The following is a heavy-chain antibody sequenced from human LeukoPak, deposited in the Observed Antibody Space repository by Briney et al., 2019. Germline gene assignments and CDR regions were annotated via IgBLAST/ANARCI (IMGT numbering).Heavy chain of an antibody. CDR2: ITSTSSYT. Sequence: SGGSLRLSCAASGFTFSDYYMTWIRQAPGMGPEWVSYITSTSSYTNYADSVKGRFTISRDNAKNSLYLQMNSLRAEDTAVYYCASHQEWQLPSGFDIWGQGTMVTVSS. J-gene: IGHJ3*02. D-gene: IGHD2-15*01. CDR3: ASHQEWQLPSGFDI. V-gene: IGHV3-11*03. CDR1: GFTFSDYY.